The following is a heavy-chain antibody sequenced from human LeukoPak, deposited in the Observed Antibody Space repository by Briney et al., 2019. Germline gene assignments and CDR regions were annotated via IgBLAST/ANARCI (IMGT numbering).Heavy chain of an antibody. CDR2: IYYSGST. CDR3: AGRYGSGNLN. D-gene: IGHD3-10*01. Sequence: SEALSLTCTVSGGSISSSSYYWGWIRQPPGKGLEWIRSIYYSGSTYYNPSLKSRVTISVDTSKNQFSLKLSSVTAADTAVYYCAGRYGSGNLNWGQGTLVTVSS. CDR1: GGSISSSSYY. J-gene: IGHJ4*02. V-gene: IGHV4-39*01.